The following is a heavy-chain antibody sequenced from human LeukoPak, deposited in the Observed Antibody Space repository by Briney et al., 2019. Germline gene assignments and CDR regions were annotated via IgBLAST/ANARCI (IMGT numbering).Heavy chain of an antibody. D-gene: IGHD3-10*01. CDR1: GFTVSSNY. J-gene: IGHJ6*02. Sequence: GGSLRLSCAASGFTVSSNYMSWVRQAPGKGLEWVSGISGSGSSTYYADSVKGRFTISRDNSKNTLYLQMNGLRAEDTAVYYCAKTFSGSSYYYGMDVWGQGTTVTVSS. V-gene: IGHV3-23*01. CDR3: AKTFSGSSYYYGMDV. CDR2: ISGSGSST.